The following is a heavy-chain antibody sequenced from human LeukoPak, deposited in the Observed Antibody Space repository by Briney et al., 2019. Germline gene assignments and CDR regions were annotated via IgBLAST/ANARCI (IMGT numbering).Heavy chain of an antibody. CDR1: GGTFSSYA. J-gene: IGHJ6*02. D-gene: IGHD3-3*01. Sequence: SVKVSCKASGGTFSSYAISWVRQAPGQGLEWMGGIIPIFGTANYAQKFQGRVTITADESTSTAYMELSSLRSEDTAVYYCARGDSRTIFGEVIALFGMDVWGQGTTVTVSS. V-gene: IGHV1-69*13. CDR2: IIPIFGTA. CDR3: ARGDSRTIFGEVIALFGMDV.